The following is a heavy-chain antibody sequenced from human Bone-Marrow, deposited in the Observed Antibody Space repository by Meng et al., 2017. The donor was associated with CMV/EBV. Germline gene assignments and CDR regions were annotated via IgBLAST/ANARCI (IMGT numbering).Heavy chain of an antibody. J-gene: IGHJ4*02. CDR1: GYTFTSYD. D-gene: IGHD3-10*01. CDR3: AIGFPMVRGVIPPLEFDY. Sequence: ASVKVSCKASGYTFTSYDINWVRQATGQGLEWMGWMNPNSANTGYAQKFQGRVTMTRNTSISTAYMELSSLKSEDTAVYYCAIGFPMVRGVIPPLEFDYWGQGTLVTVSP. V-gene: IGHV1-8*01. CDR2: MNPNSANT.